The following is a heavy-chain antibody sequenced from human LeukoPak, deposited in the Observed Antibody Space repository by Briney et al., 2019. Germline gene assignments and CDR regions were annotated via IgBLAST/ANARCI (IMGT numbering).Heavy chain of an antibody. CDR3: ARGGLRGIAIEY. J-gene: IGHJ4*02. CDR1: GFTFSSYA. CDR2: ISGSGGST. V-gene: IGHV3-23*01. Sequence: PGGSLRLSCAASGFTFSSYAMSWVRQAPGKGLEWVSAISGSGGSTYYADSVKGRFTISRDDSKNTLYLQMISLRADDTAVYYCARGGLRGIAIEYWGQGTLVTVSS. D-gene: IGHD3-10*01.